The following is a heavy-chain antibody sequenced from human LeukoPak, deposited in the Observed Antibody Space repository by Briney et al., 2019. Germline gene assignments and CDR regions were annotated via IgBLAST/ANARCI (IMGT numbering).Heavy chain of an antibody. D-gene: IGHD3-10*01. CDR1: GGTFSSYA. J-gene: IGHJ4*02. Sequence: ASVKVSCKASGGTFSSYAISWVRQAPGQGLEWMGGIIPIFGTANYAQKFQGRVTITADESTSTAYMELSSLRCEDTAVYYCAGDRGAQLLWFGESTNYYFDYWGQGTLVTVSS. CDR2: IIPIFGTA. CDR3: AGDRGAQLLWFGESTNYYFDY. V-gene: IGHV1-69*13.